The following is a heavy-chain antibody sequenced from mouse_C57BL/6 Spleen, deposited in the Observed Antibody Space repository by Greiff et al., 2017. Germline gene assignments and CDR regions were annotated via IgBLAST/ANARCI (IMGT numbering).Heavy chain of an antibody. D-gene: IGHD2-4*01. V-gene: IGHV1-59*01. CDR3: ARDYDGAY. Sequence: QVQLQQPGAELVRPGTSVKLSCKASGYTFTSYWMPWVKQRPGQGLEWIGVIDPSDSYTNYNQKFKGKATLTVDTSSSTAYLQLSSLTSEDSAVYYCARDYDGAYWGQGTLVTVSA. CDR2: IDPSDSYT. CDR1: GYTFTSYW. J-gene: IGHJ3*01.